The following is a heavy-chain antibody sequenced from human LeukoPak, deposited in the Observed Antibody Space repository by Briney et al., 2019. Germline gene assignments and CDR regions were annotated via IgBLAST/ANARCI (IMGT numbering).Heavy chain of an antibody. Sequence: SVKVSCKVSGDTFRSNAVSWVRQGPRQGLEWMGGIIPIFGITNYAQKFQGRITVTADKSTSTAYMELSSLRSEDTAVYYCGRVSCGGNCYSLIGTFDIWGQGTMVTVSS. V-gene: IGHV1-69*17. D-gene: IGHD2-15*01. J-gene: IGHJ3*02. CDR1: GDTFRSNA. CDR2: IIPIFGIT. CDR3: GRVSCGGNCYSLIGTFDI.